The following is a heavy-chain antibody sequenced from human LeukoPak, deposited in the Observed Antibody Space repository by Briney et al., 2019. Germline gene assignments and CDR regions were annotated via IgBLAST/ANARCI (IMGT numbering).Heavy chain of an antibody. J-gene: IGHJ4*02. Sequence: GSLRLSSAASGFTFSPYSMNWVRQAPGKGLEWVSSISSSSGYIYYADSVKGRFTISRDNAKNSLYLQMNSLRAEDTAVYYCARSKWSSTNLMPPYFDYWGQGTLVTVSS. CDR2: ISSSSGYI. CDR1: GFTFSPYS. V-gene: IGHV3-21*01. CDR3: ARSKWSSTNLMPPYFDY. D-gene: IGHD2-2*01.